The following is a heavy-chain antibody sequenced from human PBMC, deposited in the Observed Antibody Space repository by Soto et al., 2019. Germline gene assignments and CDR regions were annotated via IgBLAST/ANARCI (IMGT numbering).Heavy chain of an antibody. V-gene: IGHV1-18*01. D-gene: IGHD5-12*01. CDR1: GYTFSNYG. Sequence: QVQLVQSGAEVKKPGASVKVSCKTSGYTFSNYGITWVRQAPGQGLEWVGWISAKTGNTKYAQNLQCRVTMTADTSTSTASMELESLRSDDTAVYYCARVIVRHGAYDFQGSWGLGTLVTVSS. J-gene: IGHJ5*02. CDR3: ARVIVRHGAYDFQGS. CDR2: ISAKTGNT.